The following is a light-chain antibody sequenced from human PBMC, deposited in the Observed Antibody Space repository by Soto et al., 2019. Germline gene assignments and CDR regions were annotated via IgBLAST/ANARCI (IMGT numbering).Light chain of an antibody. CDR2: KHS. J-gene: IGLJ2*01. CDR1: ALPKQY. V-gene: IGLV3-25*02. Sequence: SYELTQPPSVSVSPGQTARITCSGDALPKQYAYWYQQKPGQAPVLVMYKHSERPSGIPERFSGSRSGTTVTLTISGVQAEDEADYYCQSTDSSGSYRVFGGGTQLTVL. CDR3: QSTDSSGSYRV.